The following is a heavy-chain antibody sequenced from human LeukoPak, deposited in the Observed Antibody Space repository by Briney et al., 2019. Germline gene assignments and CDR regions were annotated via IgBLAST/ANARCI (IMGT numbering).Heavy chain of an antibody. Sequence: SETLSLTCTVSGGSISSSSYYWGWIRQPPGKGLEWIGSIYYSGSTYYNPSLKSRVTISVDTSKNQFSLKLSSVTAADTAVYYCASSNIVVVPAAMTDAFDIWGQGTMVTVSS. CDR2: IYYSGST. V-gene: IGHV4-39*07. CDR1: GGSISSSSYY. J-gene: IGHJ3*02. CDR3: ASSNIVVVPAAMTDAFDI. D-gene: IGHD2-2*01.